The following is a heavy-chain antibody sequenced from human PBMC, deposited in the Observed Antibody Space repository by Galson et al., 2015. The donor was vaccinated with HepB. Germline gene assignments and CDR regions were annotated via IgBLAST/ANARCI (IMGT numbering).Heavy chain of an antibody. J-gene: IGHJ4*02. CDR1: GFTFSSYA. D-gene: IGHD3-16*02. CDR2: ISGSGGST. Sequence: SLRLSCAASGFTFSSYAMSWVRQAPGKGLEWVSAISGSGGSTYYADSVKGRFTISRDNSKNTVSLQMNSLRAEDTAVYYCAKSDGFGGIIDFDYWGQGTLVTVSS. CDR3: AKSDGFGGIIDFDY. V-gene: IGHV3-23*01.